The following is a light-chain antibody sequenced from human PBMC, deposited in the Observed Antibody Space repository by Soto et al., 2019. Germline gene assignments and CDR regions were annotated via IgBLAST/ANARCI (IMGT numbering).Light chain of an antibody. CDR3: QHFGNSLWT. CDR2: GTS. Sequence: EIVLTQSPATLSLSPGERATLSCRASQSVSSSYLAWYQQKPGQAPRLLIYGTSSRAVHTPDRFSGSGSGTDFTLTISGLEPEDFAVYYCQHFGNSLWTFGQGTKVDIK. CDR1: QSVSSSY. J-gene: IGKJ1*01. V-gene: IGKV3-20*01.